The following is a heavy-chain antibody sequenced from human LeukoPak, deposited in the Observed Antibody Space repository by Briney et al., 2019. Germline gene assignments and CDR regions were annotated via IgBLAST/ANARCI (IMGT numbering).Heavy chain of an antibody. CDR1: GFTFDDYG. D-gene: IGHD6-13*01. V-gene: IGHV3-20*04. J-gene: IGHJ4*02. CDR3: AKDPEDSSSWYSD. CDR2: ISWNGGNT. Sequence: GGSLRLSCAASGFTFDDYGMSWVRQAPGKGLEWVSRISWNGGNTGYADSVKGRFSISRDNAENSLYLQMNSLRAEDTAVYYCAKDPEDSSSWYSDWGQGTLVTVSS.